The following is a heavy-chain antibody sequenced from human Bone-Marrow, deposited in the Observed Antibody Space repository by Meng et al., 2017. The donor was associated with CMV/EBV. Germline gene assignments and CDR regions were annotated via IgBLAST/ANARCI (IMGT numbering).Heavy chain of an antibody. Sequence: ASVKVSCKASGYTFTSYCVHWVRQAPGQGLEWMGIINPSGGTTSYAQKFQGRVTMTTDESTSTAYMELSSLRSEDTAVYYCARDLTTGRSYDAFDIWGQGTTVTVSS. J-gene: IGHJ3*02. CDR2: INPSGGTT. CDR1: GYTFTSYC. V-gene: IGHV1-46*01. CDR3: ARDLTTGRSYDAFDI. D-gene: IGHD1-1*01.